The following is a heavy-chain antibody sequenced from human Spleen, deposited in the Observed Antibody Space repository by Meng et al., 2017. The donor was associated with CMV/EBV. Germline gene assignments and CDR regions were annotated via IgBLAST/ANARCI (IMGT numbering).Heavy chain of an antibody. V-gene: IGHV1-69*05. J-gene: IGHJ6*02. D-gene: IGHD2-2*02. CDR2: IIPIFGTA. Sequence: SVKVSCKASGGTFSSYAISWVRQAPGQGLEWMGGIIPIFGTANYAQKFQGRVTITTDESTSTAYMELSSLRSEDTAAYYCARGVVPAAIWSYYGMDVWGQGTTVTVSS. CDR3: ARGVVPAAIWSYYGMDV. CDR1: GGTFSSYA.